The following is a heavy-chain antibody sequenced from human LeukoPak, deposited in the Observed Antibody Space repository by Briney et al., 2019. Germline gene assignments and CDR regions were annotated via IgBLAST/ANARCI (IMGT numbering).Heavy chain of an antibody. CDR2: ISRSGGST. J-gene: IGHJ3*01. CDR1: GFTFSSYA. D-gene: IGHD3-22*01. Sequence: GGSLRLSYATSGFTFSSYAMIWVRQAPGKGLEWVSTISRSGGSTYYADSVKGRFTISRDNSKNTLYLQMNSLRAEDTAVYYCARAFYDSSGHIVFDFWGQGTMVTVSS. V-gene: IGHV3-23*01. CDR3: ARAFYDSSGHIVFDF.